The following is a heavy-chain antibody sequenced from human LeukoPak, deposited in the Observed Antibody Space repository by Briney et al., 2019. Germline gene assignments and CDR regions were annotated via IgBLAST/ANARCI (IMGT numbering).Heavy chain of an antibody. V-gene: IGHV1-18*03. D-gene: IGHD1-26*01. CDR3: ARAVVGATILVY. Sequence: ASVKVSCKASGYTFSSYGISWVRQAPGQGLEWMGWISVYNGNTNYAQKLQGRVTMTTDTSTSTAYMELRSLRSEDMAVYYCARAVVGATILVYWGQGTLVTVSS. CDR2: ISVYNGNT. CDR1: GYTFSSYG. J-gene: IGHJ4*02.